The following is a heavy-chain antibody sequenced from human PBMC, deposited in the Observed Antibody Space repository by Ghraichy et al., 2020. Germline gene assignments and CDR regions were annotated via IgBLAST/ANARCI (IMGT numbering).Heavy chain of an antibody. D-gene: IGHD2-15*01. Sequence: GGSLRLSCAASGFTFSSYAMHWVRQAPGKGLEWVAFISYDGSKKYYADSVKGRFTMSRDNSKNTLYLQLNSLRAEDTAMYYCARVYCSGGSCYSAGFDYWGQGTLVTVSS. CDR2: ISYDGSKK. CDR3: ARVYCSGGSCYSAGFDY. J-gene: IGHJ4*02. V-gene: IGHV3-30-3*01. CDR1: GFTFSSYA.